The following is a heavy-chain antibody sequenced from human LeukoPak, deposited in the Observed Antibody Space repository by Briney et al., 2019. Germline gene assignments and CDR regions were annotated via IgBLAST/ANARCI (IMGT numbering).Heavy chain of an antibody. CDR1: GYTFTGYY. CDR3: ATPFTAMVVDY. J-gene: IGHJ4*02. D-gene: IGHD5-18*01. Sequence: ASVKVSCKASGYTFTGYYMHWVRQAPGQGLEWMGWINPNSGGTTYAQKFQGRVTMTRDTSISTAYMELSRLRSDDTAVYYCATPFTAMVVDYWGQGTLVTVSS. CDR2: INPNSGGT. V-gene: IGHV1-2*02.